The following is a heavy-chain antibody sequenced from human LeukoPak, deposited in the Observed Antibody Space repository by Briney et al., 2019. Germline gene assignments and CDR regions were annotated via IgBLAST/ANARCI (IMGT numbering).Heavy chain of an antibody. CDR1: GGSISSYY. V-gene: IGHV4-59*01. CDR3: AGCSAGYYYYYMDV. CDR2: IYYSGST. Sequence: SETLSLACTVSGGSISSYYWSWIRQPPGKGLEWIGYIYYSGSTNYNPSLKSRVTISVDTSKNQFSLKLSSVTAADTAVYYCAGCSAGYYYYYMDVWGKGTTVTISS. J-gene: IGHJ6*03. D-gene: IGHD3-10*02.